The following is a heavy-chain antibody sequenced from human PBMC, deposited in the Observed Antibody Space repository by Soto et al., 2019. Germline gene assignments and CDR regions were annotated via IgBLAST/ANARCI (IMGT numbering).Heavy chain of an antibody. Sequence: EVQLLESGGGLVQPGGSLRLSCAASGFTFSSYAMSWVRQAPGKGLEWVSAISGSGGSTYYADSVKGRFTISRDNSKNTVYLQMNSLRAEDTAVYYCARAPPYYYDSSGYYGSSYYFDYWGQGTLVTVSS. J-gene: IGHJ4*02. CDR2: ISGSGGST. D-gene: IGHD3-22*01. V-gene: IGHV3-23*01. CDR3: ARAPPYYYDSSGYYGSSYYFDY. CDR1: GFTFSSYA.